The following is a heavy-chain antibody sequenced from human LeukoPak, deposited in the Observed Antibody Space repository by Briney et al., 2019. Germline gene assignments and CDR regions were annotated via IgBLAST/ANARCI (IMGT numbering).Heavy chain of an antibody. Sequence: SVKVSCKASGGTFSSYAISWVRQAPGQGLEWMGRIIPIFGTANYAQKFQGRVTITTDESTSTTYMELSSLRSDDTAVYYCARRSFDYGGNSPYYYYYYMDVWGKGTTVTVPS. D-gene: IGHD4-23*01. CDR2: IIPIFGTA. J-gene: IGHJ6*03. CDR3: ARRSFDYGGNSPYYYYYYMDV. CDR1: GGTFSSYA. V-gene: IGHV1-69*05.